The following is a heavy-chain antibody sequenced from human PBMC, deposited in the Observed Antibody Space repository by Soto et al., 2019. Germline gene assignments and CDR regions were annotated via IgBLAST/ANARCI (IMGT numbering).Heavy chain of an antibody. CDR2: MNPNSGNT. D-gene: IGHD2-8*01. J-gene: IGHJ6*02. CDR3: ARFSCTNGVCYGRKSYGMDV. V-gene: IGHV1-8*01. CDR1: GYTFTSYD. Sequence: ASVKVSCKASGYTFTSYDINWVRQATGQGLEWMGWMNPNSGNTGYAQKFQGRVTMTRNTSISTAYMELSSLRSEDTAVYYCARFSCTNGVCYGRKSYGMDVWGQGTTVTVSS.